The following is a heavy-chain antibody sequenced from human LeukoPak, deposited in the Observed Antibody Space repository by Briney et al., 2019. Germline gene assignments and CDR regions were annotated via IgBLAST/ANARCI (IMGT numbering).Heavy chain of an antibody. CDR1: GFTFSSYA. V-gene: IGHV3-30-3*01. D-gene: IGHD3-3*01. Sequence: GGSLRLSCAASGFTFSSYAMHWVRQAPGKGLEWVAVISCDGSNKYYADSVKGRFTISRDNSKNTLYLQMNSLRAEDTAVYYCARWGYDFWSGLDYWGQGTLVTVSS. J-gene: IGHJ4*02. CDR3: ARWGYDFWSGLDY. CDR2: ISCDGSNK.